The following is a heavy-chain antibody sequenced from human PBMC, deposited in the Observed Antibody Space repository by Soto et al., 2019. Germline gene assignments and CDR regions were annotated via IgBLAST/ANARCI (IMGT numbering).Heavy chain of an antibody. CDR3: ARGGRFRAMDV. D-gene: IGHD3-16*01. Sequence: SETLSLTCAVYGGSFSGYYLRWIRQPPGKGLEWIGEINHSGSTNYNPSLKSRVTISVDTSKNQFSLKLSSVTAADTAVYYCARGGRFRAMDVWGKGTTVTVSS. CDR2: INHSGST. V-gene: IGHV4-34*01. CDR1: GGSFSGYY. J-gene: IGHJ6*03.